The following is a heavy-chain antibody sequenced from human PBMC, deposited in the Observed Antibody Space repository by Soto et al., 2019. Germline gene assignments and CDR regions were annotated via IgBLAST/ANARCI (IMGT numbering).Heavy chain of an antibody. V-gene: IGHV1-69*01. CDR1: GGTFSSYA. J-gene: IGHJ5*02. D-gene: IGHD2-15*01. CDR3: ASGAFPIAVVVAAFHGWFDP. CDR2: IIPIFVTA. Sequence: QVQLVQSGAEVKKPGSSVKVSCKASGGTFSSYAISWVRQAPGQGLEWMGGIIPIFVTANYAQKFQGRGTITADESTSTAYMELSSLRSEDTAVYYCASGAFPIAVVVAAFHGWFDPWGQGTLVTVSS.